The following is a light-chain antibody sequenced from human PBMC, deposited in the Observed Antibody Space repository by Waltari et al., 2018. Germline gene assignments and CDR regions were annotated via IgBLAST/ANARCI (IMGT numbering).Light chain of an antibody. CDR1: QSVFYSSKNKNN. V-gene: IGKV4-1*01. J-gene: IGKJ2*01. Sequence: DIVMTQSPASLAVSLGERATINCKSSQSVFYSSKNKNNLAWYQQKPGQPPKLLIYWASTRESGVPDRFSGSGSGTDFTLTISSLQAEDVAVYYCQQYYTTPYTFGQGTKLEIK. CDR2: WAS. CDR3: QQYYTTPYT.